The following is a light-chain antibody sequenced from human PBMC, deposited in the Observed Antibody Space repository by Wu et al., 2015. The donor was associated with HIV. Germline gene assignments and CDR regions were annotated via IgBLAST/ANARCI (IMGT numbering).Light chain of an antibody. V-gene: IGKV3-11*01. CDR2: DAS. CDR1: QSVGSD. Sequence: DIVLTQSPATVSFYPGERATLSCRASQSVGSDFAWYQQKSGQAPRLLIYDASKRATGIPPRFSGSASGTDSTLTISNLELEDFAIYYCQQRNKWPPTFGQGTRLEIK. J-gene: IGKJ5*01. CDR3: QQRNKWPPT.